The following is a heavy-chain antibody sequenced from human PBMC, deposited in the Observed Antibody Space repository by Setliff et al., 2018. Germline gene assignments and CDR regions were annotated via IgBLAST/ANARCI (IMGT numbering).Heavy chain of an antibody. CDR1: GGSISGRTYY. Sequence: ASETLSLTCNVSGGSISGRTYYWSWIRQPAGKGLEWIGHIFMSGGTTYDPSFKSRVRISLDMSRNQFFLNLKNVTAADTATYYCVRAPVYCSGDCYPRWFDPWGQGTLVTVSS. J-gene: IGHJ5*02. CDR3: VRAPVYCSGDCYPRWFDP. CDR2: IFMSGGT. D-gene: IGHD2-21*02. V-gene: IGHV4-61*09.